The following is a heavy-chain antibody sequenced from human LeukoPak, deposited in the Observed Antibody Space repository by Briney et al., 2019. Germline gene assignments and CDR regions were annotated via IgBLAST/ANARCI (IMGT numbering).Heavy chain of an antibody. CDR2: ISYDGSNK. CDR1: GFTFSNYA. CDR3: ARDSGFSGTQRGEY. J-gene: IGHJ4*02. V-gene: IGHV3-30*04. D-gene: IGHD3/OR15-3a*01. Sequence: TGGSLRLSCAASGFTFSNYAMHWVRQAPGKGLEWVAVISYDGSNKYYTDSVKGRFTISRDNSKSTLYLQMNSLRAEDTAVYYCARDSGFSGTQRGEYWGQGTLVTVSS.